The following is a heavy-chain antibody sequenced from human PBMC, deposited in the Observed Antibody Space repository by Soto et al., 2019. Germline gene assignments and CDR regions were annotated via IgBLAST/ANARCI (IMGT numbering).Heavy chain of an antibody. J-gene: IGHJ6*02. V-gene: IGHV4-31*03. CDR1: GGSISSGGYY. Sequence: KSSETLSLTCTVSGGSISSGGYYWSWIRQHPGKGLEWIGYIYYSGSTYYNPSLKSRVTISVDTSKNQFSLKLSSVTAADTAVYYCASWGDSSSHAPARNYYGMDVWGQGTTVTVSS. CDR3: ASWGDSSSHAPARNYYGMDV. CDR2: IYYSGST. D-gene: IGHD6-6*01.